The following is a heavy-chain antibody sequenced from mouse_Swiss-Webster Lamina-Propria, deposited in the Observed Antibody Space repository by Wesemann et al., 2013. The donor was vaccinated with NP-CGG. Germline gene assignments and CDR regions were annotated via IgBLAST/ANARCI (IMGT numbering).Heavy chain of an antibody. CDR1: GFTFNTNA. Sequence: EVQLVETGGGLVQPKGSLKLSCAASGFTFNTNAMNWVRQAPGKGLEWVARIRSKSNNYAAYYADSVKDRFTISRDDSQSMLYLQMNNLKTEDTAMYYCVRQGYDGYYAMDYWGQGTSVTVSS. V-gene: IGHV10S3*01. J-gene: IGHJ4*01. D-gene: IGHD2-14*01. CDR2: IRSKSNNYAA. CDR3: VRQGYDGYYAMDY.